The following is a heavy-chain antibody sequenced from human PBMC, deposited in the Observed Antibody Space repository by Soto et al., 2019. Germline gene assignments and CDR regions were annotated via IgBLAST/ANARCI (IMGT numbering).Heavy chain of an antibody. J-gene: IGHJ4*02. V-gene: IGHV1-3*05. CDR3: ARSSGYYLIDDF. Sequence: QVQLVQSGAEEKKPGASVKVSCKASGYTFTSYAMHWVRQAPGQRLEWMGWINAGNGNTKYSQKFQGRVTITRDTSASTPYMELSSLRSDDTAVYYCARSSGYYLIDDFWGQGSLVTVSS. CDR1: GYTFTSYA. CDR2: INAGNGNT. D-gene: IGHD3-22*01.